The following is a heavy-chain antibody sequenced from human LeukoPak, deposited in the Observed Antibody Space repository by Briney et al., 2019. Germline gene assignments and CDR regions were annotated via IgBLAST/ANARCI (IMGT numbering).Heavy chain of an antibody. V-gene: IGHV3-48*04. D-gene: IGHD4-17*01. CDR1: GFTFSSYS. CDR3: AGELGDYGP. Sequence: GGSLRLSCAASGFTFSSYSMNWVRQAPGKGLEWVSYISSSSSTIYYADSVKGRFTISRGNAKNSLYLQMNSLRAEDTAVYYCAGELGDYGPWGQGTLVTVSS. J-gene: IGHJ5*02. CDR2: ISSSSSTI.